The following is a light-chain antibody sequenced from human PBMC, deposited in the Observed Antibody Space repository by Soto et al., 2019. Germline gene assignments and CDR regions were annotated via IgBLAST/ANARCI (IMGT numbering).Light chain of an antibody. V-gene: IGLV2-23*01. CDR3: CSYAGSSTLA. CDR2: EGS. CDR1: TSDVGSYNL. J-gene: IGLJ2*01. Sequence: QSALTQPASVSGSPGQSITISCTGTTSDVGSYNLVSWYQRHPGKAPKLMIYEGSKRPSGVSNRFSGCKSGNTASLTIAGLQAEDEADYSCCSYAGSSTLAFGGGTQLTVL.